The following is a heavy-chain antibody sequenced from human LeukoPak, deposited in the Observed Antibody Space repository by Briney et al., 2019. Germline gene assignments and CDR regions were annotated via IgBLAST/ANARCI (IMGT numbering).Heavy chain of an antibody. CDR1: GFTFSSAA. J-gene: IGHJ4*02. CDR2: ISNNGGYT. CDR3: ARGWESLY. V-gene: IGHV3-23*01. D-gene: IGHD1-26*01. Sequence: GGSLRLSCAASGFTFSSAAMSWVRQAPGKGLEWVSAISNNGGYTYYADSVQGRFTISRDNSKSTLCLQMNSLRAEDTAVYYCARGWESLYWGQGTLVTVSS.